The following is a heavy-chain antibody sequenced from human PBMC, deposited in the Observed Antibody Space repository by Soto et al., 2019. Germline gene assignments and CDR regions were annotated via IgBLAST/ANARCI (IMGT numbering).Heavy chain of an antibody. V-gene: IGHV5-51*01. D-gene: IGHD3-10*01. CDR1: GYSFTSYW. CDR2: IYPGDSDT. CDR3: ARPIGSGSWDDPFDI. Sequence: GESLKISCKGSGYSFTSYWIAWVRQMPGKGLEWMGIIYPGDSDTRYSPSFQGQVTISADKSISTAYLQWSSLQASDTAMYYCARPIGSGSWDDPFDIWGQGTMVTVSS. J-gene: IGHJ3*02.